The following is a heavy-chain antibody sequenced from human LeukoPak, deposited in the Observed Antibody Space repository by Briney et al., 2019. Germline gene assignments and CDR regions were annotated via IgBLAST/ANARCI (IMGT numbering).Heavy chain of an antibody. V-gene: IGHV2-5*01. J-gene: IGHJ5*02. CDR3: AHRRPPAAGDWFVP. D-gene: IGHD2-2*01. Sequence: SGPTLVNPTQTLTLTCTFSGFSLSTSGVGVGWLRQPPGKALEWLALIYWNDNEHYSPSLRSRLTITKDTSKNQVVLTMANMDPVDTATYYCAHRRPPAAGDWFVPWGQGTLVTVSS. CDR2: IYWNDNE. CDR1: GFSLSTSGVG.